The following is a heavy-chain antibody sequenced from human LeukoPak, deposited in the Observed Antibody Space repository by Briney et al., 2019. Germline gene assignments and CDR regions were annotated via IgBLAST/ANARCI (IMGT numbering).Heavy chain of an antibody. CDR3: ARLWLGYSDY. J-gene: IGHJ4*02. Sequence: PGGSLRLSCAASGFTVSSNYMSWVRQAPGKGLEWVSVIYSDDSTYYTDSVKGRFTISRDNSKNTLYLQMNSLRAEDTAVYYCARLWLGYSDYWGQGTLVTVSS. D-gene: IGHD5-18*01. CDR2: IYSDDST. V-gene: IGHV3-53*01. CDR1: GFTVSSNY.